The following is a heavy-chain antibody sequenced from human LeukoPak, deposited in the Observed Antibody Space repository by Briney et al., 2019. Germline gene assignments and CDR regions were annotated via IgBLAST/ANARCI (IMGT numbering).Heavy chain of an antibody. Sequence: SETLSLTCAVYGGSFRGYYWSWIRQPPGKGLEWIGEINHSGSTNYNPSLKSRVTISVDTSKNQFSLKLSSVTAADTAVYYCARGRYCSGGSCYGLTVHYYYYYYMDVWGKGTTVTVSS. J-gene: IGHJ6*03. D-gene: IGHD2-15*01. CDR2: INHSGST. CDR1: GGSFRGYY. V-gene: IGHV4-34*01. CDR3: ARGRYCSGGSCYGLTVHYYYYYYMDV.